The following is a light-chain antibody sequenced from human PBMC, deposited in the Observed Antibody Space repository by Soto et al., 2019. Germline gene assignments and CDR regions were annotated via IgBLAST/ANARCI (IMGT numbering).Light chain of an antibody. Sequence: DIVLTQSPGTLSLSPGERASLSCRASQSLSGYLAWYQQRPGQAPRLLIYTTSNRATDIPDRFSGSGSGTDFTLTISRLEPEDFAVYYCHQYGSSPWTFGQGTKVEIK. V-gene: IGKV3-20*01. CDR2: TTS. CDR3: HQYGSSPWT. J-gene: IGKJ1*01. CDR1: QSLSGY.